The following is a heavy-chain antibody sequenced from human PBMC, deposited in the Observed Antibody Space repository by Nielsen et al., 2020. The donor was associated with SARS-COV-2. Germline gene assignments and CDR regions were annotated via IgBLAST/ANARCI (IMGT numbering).Heavy chain of an antibody. CDR2: IIPIFGTA. CDR3: ARSSGYDYPVDY. CDR1: GGTFSSYA. D-gene: IGHD5-12*01. J-gene: IGHJ4*02. Sequence: SVKVSCKASGGTFSSYAISWVRQAPGQGLEWMGGIIPIFGTANYAQKFQGRVTITADESTSTAYMELSSLRPEDTAVYYCARSSGYDYPVDYWGQGTLVTVSS. V-gene: IGHV1-69*13.